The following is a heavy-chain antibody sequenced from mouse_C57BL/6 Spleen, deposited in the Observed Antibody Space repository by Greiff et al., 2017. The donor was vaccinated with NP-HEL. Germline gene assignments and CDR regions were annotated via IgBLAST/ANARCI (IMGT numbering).Heavy chain of an antibody. CDR3: ARPSDGYYAFAS. CDR2: ISSGGSYT. J-gene: IGHJ3*01. Sequence: EVKLVESGGDLVKPGGSLKLSCAASGFTSSSYGMSWVRQTPDKRLEWVATISSGGSYTYYPDSVKGRFTISRDNAKTTLYLQMSSLKSEDTAMYYCARPSDGYYAFASWGQGTLVTVSA. V-gene: IGHV5-6*01. D-gene: IGHD2-3*01. CDR1: GFTSSSYG.